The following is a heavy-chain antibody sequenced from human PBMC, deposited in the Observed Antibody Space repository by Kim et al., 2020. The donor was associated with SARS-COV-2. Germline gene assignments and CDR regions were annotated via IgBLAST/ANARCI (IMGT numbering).Heavy chain of an antibody. V-gene: IGHV1-2*02. J-gene: IGHJ4*02. D-gene: IGHD2-2*03. CDR2: IDPNSGAT. CDR1: GYTFSAYY. CDR3: ARVDILVIPAAIYRLGY. Sequence: ASVKVSCQASGYTFSAYYVHWIRQAPGQGLEWMGWIDPNSGATKYAQKFQDRVTMTRNTSINTAYMDLSRLRFNDTAVYFCARVDILVIPAAIYRLGYWGQGTLVAVSS.